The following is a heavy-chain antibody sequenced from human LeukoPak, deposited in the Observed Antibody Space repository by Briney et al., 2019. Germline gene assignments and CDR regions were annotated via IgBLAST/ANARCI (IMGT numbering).Heavy chain of an antibody. J-gene: IGHJ4*02. Sequence: GASVKVSCKASGYTFTSYGISWVRQAPGQGLEWMGWISAYNGNTNYAQKLQGRVTMTTDTSTSTAYMELRSLRSDDTAVYYCARDLGPYDSSGYYDYWGQGTLVTVSS. D-gene: IGHD3-22*01. CDR2: ISAYNGNT. V-gene: IGHV1-18*01. CDR3: ARDLGPYDSSGYYDY. CDR1: GYTFTSYG.